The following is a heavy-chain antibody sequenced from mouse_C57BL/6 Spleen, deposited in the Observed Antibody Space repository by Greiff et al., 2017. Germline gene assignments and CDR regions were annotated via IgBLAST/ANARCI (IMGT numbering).Heavy chain of an antibody. D-gene: IGHD2-4*01. CDR2: INPSNGGT. V-gene: IGHV1-53*01. Sequence: QVQLQQPGTELVKPGASVKLSCKASGYTFTSYWMHWVKQRPGQGLEWIGNINPSNGGTNYNEKFKSKATLTVDKSSSTAYMQLSSLTSEDSAVYYCASAGRSDYYDYDRVAMDYWGQGTSGTVSS. CDR3: ASAGRSDYYDYDRVAMDY. CDR1: GYTFTSYW. J-gene: IGHJ4*01.